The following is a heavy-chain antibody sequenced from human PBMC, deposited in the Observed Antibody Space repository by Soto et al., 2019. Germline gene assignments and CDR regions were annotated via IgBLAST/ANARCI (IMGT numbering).Heavy chain of an antibody. V-gene: IGHV1-46*04. CDR3: ARDNSAANGVLDH. Sequence: ASVKVSCKASGYTFTNYYLHWVRQAPGQGLEWVGMINPSARSASYAQKLRGRLTMDRDTSTTTVYMELSRLTFEDTAVYFCARDNSAANGVLDHWGQGTRVTV. J-gene: IGHJ4*02. D-gene: IGHD1-1*01. CDR1: GYTFTNYY. CDR2: INPSARSA.